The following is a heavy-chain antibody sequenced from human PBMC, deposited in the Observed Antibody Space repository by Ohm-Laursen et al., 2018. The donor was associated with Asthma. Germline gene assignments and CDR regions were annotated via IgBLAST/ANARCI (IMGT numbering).Heavy chain of an antibody. CDR3: AKVVVMDV. D-gene: IGHD3-16*02. V-gene: IGHV3-33*06. J-gene: IGHJ6*02. Sequence: SLRLSCAASGFTFSSYGIHWVRQAPGKGLEWVAVIWYDGSNKYYADSVKGRFTISRDNSKNTFYLQMNSLRAEDTAVYYCAKVVVMDVWGQGTTVTVSS. CDR2: IWYDGSNK. CDR1: GFTFSSYG.